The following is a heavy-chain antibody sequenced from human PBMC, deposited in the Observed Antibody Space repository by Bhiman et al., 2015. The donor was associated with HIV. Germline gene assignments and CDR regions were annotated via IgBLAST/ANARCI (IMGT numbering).Heavy chain of an antibody. CDR3: AKIALDDSADAFDI. V-gene: IGHV3-9*01. CDR1: GFTFDDYA. J-gene: IGHJ3*02. D-gene: IGHD6-13*01. Sequence: EVQLVESGGGLVQPGRSLRLSCAASGFTFDDYAMHWVRQAPGKGLEWVSGISWNSGSIGYADSVKGRFTISRDNAKNSLYLQMNSLRAEDTALYYCAKIALDDSADAFDIWGQGTMVTVSS. CDR2: ISWNSGSI.